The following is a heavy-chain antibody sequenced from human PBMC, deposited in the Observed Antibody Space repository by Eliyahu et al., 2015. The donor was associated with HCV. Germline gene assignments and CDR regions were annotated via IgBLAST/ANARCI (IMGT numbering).Heavy chain of an antibody. Sequence: EVQLVESGGGLIQPGGSLRLSCEASGFIFSSYEMNWVRQAPGKGLEWISYISGGGAIIYADSVKXRFTISRDNAKNSLYLQMNRLRVEDTAVYYCARGLRGDGDVSDFWGHGTMVTVSS. D-gene: IGHD4-17*01. CDR1: GFIFSSYE. V-gene: IGHV3-48*03. J-gene: IGHJ3*01. CDR3: ARGLRGDGDVSDF. CDR2: ISGGGAII.